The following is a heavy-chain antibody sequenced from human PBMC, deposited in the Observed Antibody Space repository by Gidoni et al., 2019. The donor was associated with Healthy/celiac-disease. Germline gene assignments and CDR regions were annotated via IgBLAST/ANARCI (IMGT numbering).Heavy chain of an antibody. CDR1: GFTFSSYS. J-gene: IGHJ4*02. CDR2: ISSSSSYI. CDR3: AAADYDSSGYHDY. Sequence: ELPLVESGGGLVKPGGSLRLSCAASGFTFSSYSMTGVRRAPGKGLEWVSSISSSSSYIYYADSVKGRFTISRDNAKNSLYLQMNSLRAEDTAVYYCAAADYDSSGYHDYWGQGTLVTVSS. D-gene: IGHD3-22*01. V-gene: IGHV3-21*01.